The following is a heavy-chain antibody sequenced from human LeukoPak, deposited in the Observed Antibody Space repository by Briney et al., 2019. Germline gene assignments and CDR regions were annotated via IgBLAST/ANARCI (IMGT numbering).Heavy chain of an antibody. CDR2: ISGIGDRT. V-gene: IGHV3-23*01. J-gene: IGHJ5*02. CDR3: AKPYTSGWPS. Sequence: GGSLRLSCAASGCTFTSYAMSWVRQAPGKGLEWVSAISGIGDRTYYADSVKGRFTISRDNSKNTVFLQMNSLRVEDTAVYFCAKPYTSGWPSWGQGTLVTVSS. D-gene: IGHD6-19*01. CDR1: GCTFTSYA.